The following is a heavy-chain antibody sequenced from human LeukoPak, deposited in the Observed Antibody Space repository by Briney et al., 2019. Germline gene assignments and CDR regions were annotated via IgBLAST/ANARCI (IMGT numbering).Heavy chain of an antibody. J-gene: IGHJ4*02. CDR1: GGSFSGYY. Sequence: SETLSLTCAVYGGSFSGYYWSWIRQPPGKGLEWIGEINHRGSTNYNPSLKSRVTISVDTSKNQFSLKLSSVTAADTAVYYCASLNSGAGRDGYKMAFDYWGQGTLVTVSS. V-gene: IGHV4-34*01. CDR3: ASLNSGAGRDGYKMAFDY. D-gene: IGHD5-12*01. CDR2: INHRGST.